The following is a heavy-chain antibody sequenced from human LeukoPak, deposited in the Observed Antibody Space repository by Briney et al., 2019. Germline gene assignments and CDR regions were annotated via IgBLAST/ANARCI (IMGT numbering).Heavy chain of an antibody. CDR2: IYYSGST. CDR3: ARHAVDCTAGPCYSGSFDF. Sequence: SETLSLTCTVSGGSIGSPNYYWAWIPQTPGKGLEWIGSIYYSGSTYYNPSLKTRVTVSVDTSKNQFSLKMRFVTVADTSMYYCARHAVDCTAGPCYSGSFDFWGQGTLVTVSS. CDR1: GGSIGSPNYY. D-gene: IGHD2-15*01. J-gene: IGHJ4*02. V-gene: IGHV4-39*01.